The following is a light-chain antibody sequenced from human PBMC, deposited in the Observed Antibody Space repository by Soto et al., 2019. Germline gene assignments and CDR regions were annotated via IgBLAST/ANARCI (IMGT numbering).Light chain of an antibody. CDR2: WAS. CDR3: QQYYSTPYT. CDR1: QSVLYSSNNKNY. V-gene: IGKV4-1*01. J-gene: IGKJ2*01. Sequence: DIVMTQSPDSLAVSLGERATINCKSSQSVLYSSNNKNYLAWYQQKPGQPPKLLIYWASTRESGVPDRFSGSGSGTDFPLPIRSLQAEDVGVYYCQQYYSTPYTFGQGTKLEIK.